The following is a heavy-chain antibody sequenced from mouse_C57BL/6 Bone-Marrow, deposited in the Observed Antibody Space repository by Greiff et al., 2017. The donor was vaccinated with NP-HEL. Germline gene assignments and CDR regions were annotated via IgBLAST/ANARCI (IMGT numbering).Heavy chain of an antibody. J-gene: IGHJ3*01. D-gene: IGHD5-1*01. CDR2: LWSGGST. Sequence: VQLQQSGPGLVQPSQSLSITCTVSGFSLTSYGVHWVRQSPGTGLEWLGVLWSGGSTDYNAAFMSRLSITKDNSKSQVFFKMNSLRADDTAIYYWAKNYLFWFAYWGQGTLVTVSA. V-gene: IGHV2-5*01. CDR3: AKNYLFWFAY. CDR1: GFSLTSYG.